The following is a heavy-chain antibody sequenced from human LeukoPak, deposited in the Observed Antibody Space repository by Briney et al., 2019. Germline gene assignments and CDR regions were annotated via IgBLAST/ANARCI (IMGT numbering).Heavy chain of an antibody. Sequence: GGSLRLSCTASGFTFSSLAMTWVRQAPGKGLEWVSTIRSNGDTTYNADSVKGRFTISRDNSKNTLYLQMNSLRADDTAMYYCAKARSEYDSSYFDPWGQGTLVTVSS. CDR3: AKARSEYDSSYFDP. CDR1: GFTFSSLA. CDR2: IRSNGDTT. V-gene: IGHV3-23*01. D-gene: IGHD3-3*01. J-gene: IGHJ5*02.